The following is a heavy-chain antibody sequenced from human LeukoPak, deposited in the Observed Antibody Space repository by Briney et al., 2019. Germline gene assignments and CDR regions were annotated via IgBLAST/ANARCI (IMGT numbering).Heavy chain of an antibody. D-gene: IGHD3-22*01. CDR1: GFTFSSYA. J-gene: IGHJ4*02. Sequence: GGSLRLSCAASGFTFSSYAMHWVRQAPGKGLEGVAVISYDGSNKYYADSVKGRFTISRDNSKNTLYLQMNSLRAEDTAVYSCARDRYCYDSSGSFDYWGQGTLVTVSS. CDR2: ISYDGSNK. V-gene: IGHV3-30*04. CDR3: ARDRYCYDSSGSFDY.